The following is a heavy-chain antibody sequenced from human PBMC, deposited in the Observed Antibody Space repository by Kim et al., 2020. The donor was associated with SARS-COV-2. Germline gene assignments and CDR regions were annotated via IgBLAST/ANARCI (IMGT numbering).Heavy chain of an antibody. Sequence: ASVKVSCKASGYTFTSYAMNWVRQAPGQGLEWMGWINTNTGNPTYAQGFTGRFVFSLDTSVSTAYLQISSLKAEDTAVYYCASGLRYFDWLDAFDIWGQGTLVTVSS. V-gene: IGHV7-4-1*02. CDR3: ASGLRYFDWLDAFDI. J-gene: IGHJ3*02. CDR2: INTNTGNP. D-gene: IGHD3-9*01. CDR1: GYTFTSYA.